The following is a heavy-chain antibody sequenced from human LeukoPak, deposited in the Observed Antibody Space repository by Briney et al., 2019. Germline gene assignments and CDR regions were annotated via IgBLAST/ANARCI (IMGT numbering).Heavy chain of an antibody. D-gene: IGHD6-13*01. J-gene: IGHJ6*02. CDR3: ARDGYSSSWSDYYYYGMDV. Sequence: SVKVSCKASGGTFSSYAISWVRQAPGQRLEWRGRIIPILGIANYAQKFQGRVTITADKSTSTAYMELSSLRSEDTAGYYCARDGYSSSWSDYYYYGMDVWGQGTTVTVSS. CDR1: GGTFSSYA. V-gene: IGHV1-69*04. CDR2: IIPILGIA.